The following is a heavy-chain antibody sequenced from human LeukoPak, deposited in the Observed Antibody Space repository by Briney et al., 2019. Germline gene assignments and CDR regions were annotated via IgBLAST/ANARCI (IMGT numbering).Heavy chain of an antibody. CDR2: INHSGST. D-gene: IGHD1-26*01. CDR1: GGSISGYY. V-gene: IGHV4-34*01. Sequence: PSETLSLTCTVSGGSISGYYWSWIRQPPGKGLEWIGEINHSGSTNYNPSLKSRVTISVDTSKNQFSLKLSSVTAADTAVYYCARGSVSGSYRSWFDPWGQGTLVTVSS. CDR3: ARGSVSGSYRSWFDP. J-gene: IGHJ5*02.